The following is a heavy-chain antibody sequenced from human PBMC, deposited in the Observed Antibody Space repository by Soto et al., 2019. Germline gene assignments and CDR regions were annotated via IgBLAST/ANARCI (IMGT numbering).Heavy chain of an antibody. Sequence: PGGSLRLSCAASGFTFSSYAMSWVRQAPGKGLEWVSAISGSGGSTYYADSVKGRFTISRDNSKNTLYLQMNSLRAEDTAVYYCAKETSLLWFGDRGLNWFDPWGQGTLVTVSS. CDR3: AKETSLLWFGDRGLNWFDP. CDR2: ISGSGGST. CDR1: GFTFSSYA. V-gene: IGHV3-23*01. J-gene: IGHJ5*02. D-gene: IGHD3-10*01.